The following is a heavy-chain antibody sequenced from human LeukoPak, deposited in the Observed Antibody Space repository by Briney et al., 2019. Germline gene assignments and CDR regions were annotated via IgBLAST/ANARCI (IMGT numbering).Heavy chain of an antibody. V-gene: IGHV3-23*01. CDR2: ICGSDGST. CDR3: AKDGLEYSSSPREYYFDY. Sequence: GGYLRLSSAASGFTFSSYARSWGRPAPGQGLEWGSAICGSDGSTYYTDSVKGRFTTSRDNSKNTLYLQMNSMRAEDTAVYYCAKDGLEYSSSPREYYFDYWGQGTMVTVSS. D-gene: IGHD6-6*01. J-gene: IGHJ4*02. CDR1: GFTFSSYA.